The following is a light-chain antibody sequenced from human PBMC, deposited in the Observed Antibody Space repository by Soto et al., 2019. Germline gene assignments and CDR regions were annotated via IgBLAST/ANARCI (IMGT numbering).Light chain of an antibody. CDR1: SSNIGSNY. Sequence: QSVMTQPPSASGTPGRRVTMSCSGSSSNIGSNYVYWYQQLPGTAPKLLIYRNNQRPSGVPDRFSGSKSGTSASLAISGLRSEDEADYYCAAWDDSLSVVFGGGTKLTVL. J-gene: IGLJ2*01. CDR3: AAWDDSLSVV. V-gene: IGLV1-47*01. CDR2: RNN.